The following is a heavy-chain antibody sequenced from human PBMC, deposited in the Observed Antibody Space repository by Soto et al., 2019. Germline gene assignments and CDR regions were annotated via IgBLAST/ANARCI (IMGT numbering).Heavy chain of an antibody. CDR1: GYTFTSYG. Sequence: QVQLVQSGAEVKKPGASVKVSCKASGYTFTSYGINWVRQAPGQGLEWMGWISANNGNTNYAQKLQGRVTMTTDTSTSTAYMELRSLKSNDTAVYYCARLDYYYDSSALRNYYYGMDVWGQGTTVTVSS. V-gene: IGHV1-18*01. CDR3: ARLDYYYDSSALRNYYYGMDV. J-gene: IGHJ6*02. CDR2: ISANNGNT. D-gene: IGHD3-22*01.